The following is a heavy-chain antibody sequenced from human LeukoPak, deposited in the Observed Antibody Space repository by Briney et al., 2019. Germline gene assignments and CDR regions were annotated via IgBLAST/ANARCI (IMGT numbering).Heavy chain of an antibody. CDR3: ARDRNYDSSAHTIDY. Sequence: PSETLSLTCAVSGASVSSSAYFWSWLRQPPGKGLEWIGCIYYTGNTNYNPSLESRVTISVDTSKNQFSLKLRSVTAADTAVYYCARDRNYDSSAHTIDYWGQGTLVTVSS. CDR1: GASVSSSAYF. V-gene: IGHV4-61*08. D-gene: IGHD3-22*01. CDR2: IYYTGNT. J-gene: IGHJ4*02.